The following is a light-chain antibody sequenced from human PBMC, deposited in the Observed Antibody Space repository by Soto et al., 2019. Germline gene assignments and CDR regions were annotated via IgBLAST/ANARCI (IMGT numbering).Light chain of an antibody. J-gene: IGKJ5*01. CDR2: DAS. CDR3: HSRA. V-gene: IGKV1-5*01. Sequence: DIQLTQTPSTFSASLGDEVTITCRASLTISRWLAWYQQKPGIAPKLLIYDASTLESGVPSRFSGSGSETEFTLSISRRQPDGFATYFCHSRAFGQGTRLEIK. CDR1: LTISRW.